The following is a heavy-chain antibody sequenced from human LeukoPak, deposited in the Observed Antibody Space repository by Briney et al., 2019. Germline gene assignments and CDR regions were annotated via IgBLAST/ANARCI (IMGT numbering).Heavy chain of an antibody. J-gene: IGHJ4*02. CDR3: AKGGSGWYGDY. V-gene: IGHV3-23*01. CDR1: GFTFYDYS. D-gene: IGHD6-19*01. CDR2: ITGSGGGT. Sequence: GGSLRLSXAASGFTFYDYSMNWVRQSPGKGLEWVSGITGSGGGTYYADSVKGRFTISRDNSKNTLYLQMNSLRAEDTAVYYCAKGGSGWYGDYWGQGTLVTVSS.